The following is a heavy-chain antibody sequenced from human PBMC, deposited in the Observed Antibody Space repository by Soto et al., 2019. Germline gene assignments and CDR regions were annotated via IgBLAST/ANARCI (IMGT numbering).Heavy chain of an antibody. D-gene: IGHD5-12*01. CDR1: GYTFTSYY. J-gene: IGHJ6*02. V-gene: IGHV1-46*01. Sequence: GASVKVSCKASGYTFTSYYMHWVRQAPGQGLEWMGIINPSGGSTSYAQKFQGRVTMTRDTSTSTVYMELSSLRSEDTAVYYCAREQWLRDPVGAYYYYGMDVWGQGTTVTVSS. CDR3: AREQWLRDPVGAYYYYGMDV. CDR2: INPSGGST.